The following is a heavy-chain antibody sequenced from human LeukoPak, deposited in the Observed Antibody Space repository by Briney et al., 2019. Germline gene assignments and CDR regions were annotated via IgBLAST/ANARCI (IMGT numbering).Heavy chain of an antibody. D-gene: IGHD3-10*01. Sequence: GASVKVSCKASGYTFTGYYMHWVRQAPGQGLEWMGWINPNSGGTNYAQKFQGRVTMTRDTSISTAYMEPSRLRSDDTAVYYCARGEKVQGSNWFDPWGQGTLVTVSS. CDR2: INPNSGGT. V-gene: IGHV1-2*02. CDR3: ARGEKVQGSNWFDP. CDR1: GYTFTGYY. J-gene: IGHJ5*02.